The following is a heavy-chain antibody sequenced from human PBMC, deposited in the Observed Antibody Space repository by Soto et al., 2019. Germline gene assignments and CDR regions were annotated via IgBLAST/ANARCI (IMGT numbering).Heavy chain of an antibody. Sequence: GGSLRLSCTASGFTFGDYAMSWFRQAPGKGLEWVGFIRSKAYGGTTEYAASVKGRFTISRDDSKSIAYLQMNSLKTEDTAVYYCTRDNEGHDCSSTSCYPYYYYMDVWGKGTTVTVSS. D-gene: IGHD2-2*01. CDR2: IRSKAYGGTT. J-gene: IGHJ6*03. CDR3: TRDNEGHDCSSTSCYPYYYYMDV. CDR1: GFTFGDYA. V-gene: IGHV3-49*03.